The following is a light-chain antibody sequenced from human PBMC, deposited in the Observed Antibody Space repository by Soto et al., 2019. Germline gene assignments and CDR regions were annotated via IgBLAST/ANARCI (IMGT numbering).Light chain of an antibody. CDR2: DVS. CDR3: TSYTSSSTRGV. Sequence: QSALTQPASVSGSPGQSITISCTGTSSDVGGYNYVSWYQQHPGKAPKLMIYDVSSRPSGVSNRFSGSKSGNTASLTISGLQAEDEADCYCTSYTSSSTRGVFGGGTKLTVL. V-gene: IGLV2-14*03. CDR1: SSDVGGYNY. J-gene: IGLJ2*01.